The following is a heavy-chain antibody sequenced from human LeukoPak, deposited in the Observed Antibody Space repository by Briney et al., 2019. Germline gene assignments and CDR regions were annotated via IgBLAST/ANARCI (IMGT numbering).Heavy chain of an antibody. J-gene: IGHJ6*04. CDR2: THYSGST. CDR1: GASVNSYY. CDR3: ARGHYGLEV. V-gene: IGHV4-59*02. Sequence: SETLSLTCTVSGASVNSYYWSWIRQPPGKGLEWIGYTHYSGSTSYNPSLKSRVTISIDTSKNQLSLKLTSVTAADTAVFYCARGHYGLEVWGKGTTVTVSS.